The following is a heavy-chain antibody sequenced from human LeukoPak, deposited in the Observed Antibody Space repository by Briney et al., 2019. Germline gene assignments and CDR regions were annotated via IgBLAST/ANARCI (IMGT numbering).Heavy chain of an antibody. J-gene: IGHJ3*02. CDR3: ARPVVPAAKGAFDI. V-gene: IGHV4-39*01. Sequence: PSETLSLTCTVSGGSISSSSYYWGWIRQPPGQGLEWIGSIYYSGSTYYNPSLESRVTISVDTSKNQFSLKLSSVTAADTAVYYCARPVVPAAKGAFDIWGQGTMVTVSS. CDR2: IYYSGST. CDR1: GGSISSSSYY. D-gene: IGHD2-2*01.